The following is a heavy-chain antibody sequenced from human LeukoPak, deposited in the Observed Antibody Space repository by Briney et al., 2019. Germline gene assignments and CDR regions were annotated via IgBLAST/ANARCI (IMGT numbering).Heavy chain of an antibody. CDR3: ARLGLAGNSYYHYGMDV. Sequence: SETLSLTCTVSGDSITYGGYYWGWIRQPPGKGLEWIASIFYSGSTHYNPSLKNRGTISIDTSKSQFSLNLSSVTAADTAVYYCARLGLAGNSYYHYGMDVWGQGTTVTVSS. D-gene: IGHD2/OR15-2a*01. CDR2: IFYSGST. CDR1: GDSITYGGYY. J-gene: IGHJ6*02. V-gene: IGHV4-39*01.